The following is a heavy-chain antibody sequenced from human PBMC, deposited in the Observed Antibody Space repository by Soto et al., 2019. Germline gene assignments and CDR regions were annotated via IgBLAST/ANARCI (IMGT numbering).Heavy chain of an antibody. CDR1: GGVFRNYA. J-gene: IGHJ5*01. D-gene: IGHD1-26*01. CDR2: IIPVFGTA. V-gene: IGHV1-69*13. CDR3: ARDRWGSYSFDS. Sequence: SVKVSCKASGGVFRNYAINWVRQAPGQGLEWMGGIIPVFGTADYPQKFQGRVTITADESTTTAYMELTSLKTEDTAVYFCARDRWGSYSFDSWGQGTLVTVSS.